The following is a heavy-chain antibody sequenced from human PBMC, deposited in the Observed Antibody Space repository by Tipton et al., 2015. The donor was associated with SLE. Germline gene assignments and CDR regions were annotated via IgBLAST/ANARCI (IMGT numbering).Heavy chain of an antibody. D-gene: IGHD5-24*01. Sequence: TLSLTCTVSTDSITNYYWSWIRQPPGQGVEWIGYIYYTGSTKYNPSLKSRVTISIDTSKNQFSLKMTSMTAAGTAVYYCAGAPLGTITGFGFWGHGTLVTVSS. J-gene: IGHJ4*01. CDR1: TDSITNYY. CDR3: AGAPLGTITGFGF. V-gene: IGHV4-59*01. CDR2: IYYTGST.